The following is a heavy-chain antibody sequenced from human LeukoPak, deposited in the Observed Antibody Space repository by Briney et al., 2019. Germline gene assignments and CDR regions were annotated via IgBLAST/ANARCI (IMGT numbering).Heavy chain of an antibody. D-gene: IGHD6-13*01. J-gene: IGHJ2*01. CDR3: ARAGKQQLEIWYFDL. CDR2: IYHSGST. CDR1: GGSISSGGYS. Sequence: SETLSLTCAVSGGSISSGGYSWSWIRQPPGKGLEWIGYIYHSGSTYYNPSLKSRVTISVDRSKNQFSLKLSSVAAADTAVYYCARAGKQQLEIWYFDLWGRGTLVTVSS. V-gene: IGHV4-30-2*01.